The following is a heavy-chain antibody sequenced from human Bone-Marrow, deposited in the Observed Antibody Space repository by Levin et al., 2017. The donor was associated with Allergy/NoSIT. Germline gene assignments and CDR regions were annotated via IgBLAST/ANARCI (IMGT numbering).Heavy chain of an antibody. CDR3: ARGGSGYSRGVT. J-gene: IGHJ5*02. D-gene: IGHD3-3*01. Sequence: SETLSLSCAVYGGSFSGYYWNWIRQPPGKGLEWIGEINHSGSTNYNSSLKSRVTISVDTSNNQFSLKLSSVTAADTAVYYCARGGSGYSRGVTWGQGTLVTVSS. CDR1: GGSFSGYY. CDR2: INHSGST. V-gene: IGHV4-34*01.